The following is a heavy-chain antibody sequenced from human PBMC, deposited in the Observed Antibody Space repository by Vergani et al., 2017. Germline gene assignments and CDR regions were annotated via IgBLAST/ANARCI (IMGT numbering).Heavy chain of an antibody. J-gene: IGHJ4*02. Sequence: QVQLVQSGAEVKKPGASLKVSCKASGYTFTGCYMHWVRHAPGQGREWMGGINPNSGGTNYAQTFQGRVTMTSDTSISTAYMELSRLRAADTAVYYCARGQWMTAVYFDYWGQGTLVTVSS. D-gene: IGHD6-19*01. CDR3: ARGQWMTAVYFDY. CDR2: INPNSGGT. CDR1: GYTFTGCY. V-gene: IGHV1-2*02.